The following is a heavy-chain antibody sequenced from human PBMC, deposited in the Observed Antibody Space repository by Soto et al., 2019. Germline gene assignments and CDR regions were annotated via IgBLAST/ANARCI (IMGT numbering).Heavy chain of an antibody. V-gene: IGHV4-31*03. CDR1: GGSISSGGYY. CDR3: ASYRLGYGFDS. Sequence: QVQLQESGPGLVKPSQTLSLTCTVSGGSISSGGYYWSWIRQHPGKGLKWIGYIYYSGSTYYNPSHESRVTISVDMSKNQVSLKLSCVTAADAAVYCSASYRLGYGFDSWCQGTVVTVFS. D-gene: IGHD2-2*01. CDR2: IYYSGST. J-gene: IGHJ5*01.